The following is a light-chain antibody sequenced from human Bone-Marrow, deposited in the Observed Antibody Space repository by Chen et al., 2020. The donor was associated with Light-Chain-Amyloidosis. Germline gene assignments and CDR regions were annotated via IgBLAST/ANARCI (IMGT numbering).Light chain of an antibody. Sequence: DIALPPSPGPLPVSPGERTTLFCRASQSVGNNSLAWYQQKPGQSPRLLIYRASARATGTPDRFSGSGSGTDFTLTVTRLEPDDSAVYYCQQYANSPITFGQGTRLEIK. J-gene: IGKJ5*01. CDR1: QSVGNNS. CDR2: RAS. V-gene: IGKV3-20*01. CDR3: QQYANSPIT.